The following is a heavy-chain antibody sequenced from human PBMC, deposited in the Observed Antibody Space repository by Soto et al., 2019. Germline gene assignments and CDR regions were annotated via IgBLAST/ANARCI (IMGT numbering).Heavy chain of an antibody. CDR2: INGDGSTT. Sequence: GGSLRLSCAASGFTFSSYWMHWVRQAPGKGLVWVSRINGDGSTTTYADSVKGRFIISRDNAKNMLYLQMNSLTAEDTAVYYCARPRYDCSGTPFDHWGQGTLVTVS. CDR3: ARPRYDCSGTPFDH. CDR1: GFTFSSYW. J-gene: IGHJ4*02. V-gene: IGHV3-74*01. D-gene: IGHD3-22*01.